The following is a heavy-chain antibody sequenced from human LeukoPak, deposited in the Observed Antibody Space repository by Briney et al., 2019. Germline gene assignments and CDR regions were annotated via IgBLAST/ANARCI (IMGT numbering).Heavy chain of an antibody. D-gene: IGHD3-16*01. CDR2: ISGSGGST. CDR3: AGGPVPDY. J-gene: IGHJ4*02. CDR1: GFPFSNYA. Sequence: GGSLRLSCAASGFPFSNYAMSWVRQAPGKGLEWVSAISGSGGSTCYADSVKGRFTISRDNSKNTLYLQMNSLRAEDTAVYYCAGGPVPDYWGQGTLVTVSS. V-gene: IGHV3-23*01.